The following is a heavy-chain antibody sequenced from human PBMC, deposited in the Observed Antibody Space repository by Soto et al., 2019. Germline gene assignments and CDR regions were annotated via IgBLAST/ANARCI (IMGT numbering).Heavy chain of an antibody. Sequence: PSETLSLTCAVSGYSISNTNWWGWIRQPPGKGLEWIGYIYYSGNTYYNPSLKSRVTMSVDTSKNQFSLKLSSVTAADTAVYYCARVTSSWGLVSYFDYWGQGTLVTSPQ. D-gene: IGHD6-13*01. J-gene: IGHJ4*02. CDR2: IYYSGNT. CDR3: ARVTSSWGLVSYFDY. CDR1: GYSISNTNW. V-gene: IGHV4-28*03.